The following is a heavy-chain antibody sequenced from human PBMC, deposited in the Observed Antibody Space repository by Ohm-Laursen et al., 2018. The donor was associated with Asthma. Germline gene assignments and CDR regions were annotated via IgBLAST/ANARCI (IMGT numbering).Heavy chain of an antibody. CDR3: ARKAGSCIVSTCYSLDF. CDR1: GGPFSTSV. V-gene: IGHV1-69*13. D-gene: IGHD2-15*01. Sequence: GASVKVSCKPLGGPFSTSVFGWVRQAPGQGLEWLGGLNSVFGTSTYAQKFHDRFTITADEYTSTVNMTLSSLTSEDTAVYYCARKAGSCIVSTCYSLDFWGQGTLVTVSS. J-gene: IGHJ4*02. CDR2: LNSVFGTS.